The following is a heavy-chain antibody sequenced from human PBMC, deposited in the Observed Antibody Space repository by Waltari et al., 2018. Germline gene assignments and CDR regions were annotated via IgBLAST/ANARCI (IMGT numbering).Heavy chain of an antibody. Sequence: QLQLQESGPGLVKPSETLSLTCTVSGGSISSSRYYWGWIRQPPGKGLEWIGSIYYSGSTYYNPSLKSRVTISVDTSKNQFSLKLSSVTAADTAVYYCARDTTAHSSSPSPFDYWGQGTLVTVSS. CDR3: ARDTTAHSSSPSPFDY. CDR2: IYYSGST. V-gene: IGHV4-39*07. J-gene: IGHJ4*02. CDR1: GGSISSSRYY. D-gene: IGHD6-13*01.